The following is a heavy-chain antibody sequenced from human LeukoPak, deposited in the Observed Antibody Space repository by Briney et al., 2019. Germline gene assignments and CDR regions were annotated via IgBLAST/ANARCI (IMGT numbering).Heavy chain of an antibody. Sequence: AAAVTVSCKASAYGFSLYGLSWVRLAPGPGLGWVGWISDYNGNSDYAQQFPGRIRLTTNTGTTTAYKELRSLRPDDTAVYFCAREGYYHGSGTYSPPKYYGMDVWGQGTPVTVSS. CDR2: ISDYNGNS. V-gene: IGHV1-18*01. CDR3: AREGYYHGSGTYSPPKYYGMDV. J-gene: IGHJ6*02. CDR1: AYGFSLYG. D-gene: IGHD3-10*01.